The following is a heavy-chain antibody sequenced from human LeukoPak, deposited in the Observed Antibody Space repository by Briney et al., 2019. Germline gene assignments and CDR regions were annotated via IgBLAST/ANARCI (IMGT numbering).Heavy chain of an antibody. CDR2: ISYDGSDK. J-gene: IGHJ6*03. V-gene: IGHV3-30*03. CDR1: GFTFSDYG. CDR3: ARDLAYYGSGSYYHYYYMDV. D-gene: IGHD3-10*01. Sequence: RGSLRLSCAASGFTFSDYGMHWVRQAPGKGLEWVAVISYDGSDKYYADSVKGRFTISRDNSKNTLYLQMNSLRAEDTAVYYCARDLAYYGSGSYYHYYYMDVWGKGTTVTVSS.